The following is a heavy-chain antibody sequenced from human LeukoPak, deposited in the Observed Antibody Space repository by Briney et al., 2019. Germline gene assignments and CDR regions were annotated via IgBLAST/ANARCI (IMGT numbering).Heavy chain of an antibody. V-gene: IGHV4-61*02. CDR2: IYTSGST. Sequence: SETLSLTXTVSGGSISSGSYYWCWIRQPAGKGLEWIGRIYTSGSTNYNPSLKSRVTISVDTSKNQFSLKLSSVTAADTAAYYCASGTPLDYWGQGTLVTVSS. CDR1: GGSISSGSYY. J-gene: IGHJ4*02. D-gene: IGHD1-1*01. CDR3: ASGTPLDY.